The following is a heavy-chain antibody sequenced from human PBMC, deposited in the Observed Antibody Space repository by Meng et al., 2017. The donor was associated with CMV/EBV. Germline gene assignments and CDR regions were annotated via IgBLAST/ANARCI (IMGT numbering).Heavy chain of an antibody. V-gene: IGHV4-34*01. CDR2: INHSGNT. D-gene: IGHD3-10*01. CDR3: ARTSITMVRGIFDY. J-gene: IGHJ4*02. Sequence: CAVYGGSFSGYYWSWIRQPPGKGLEWIGEINHSGNTNYNPSLKSRVTISVDTSKNQFSLKLSSVTAADTAVYYCARTSITMVRGIFDYWGQGTLVTVSS. CDR1: GGSFSGYY.